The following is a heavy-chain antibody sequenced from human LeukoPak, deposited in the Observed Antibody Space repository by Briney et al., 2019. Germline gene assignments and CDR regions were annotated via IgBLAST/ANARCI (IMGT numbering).Heavy chain of an antibody. J-gene: IGHJ6*02. Sequence: NPSETLSLTCAVYGGSFSGYYWSWIRQPPGKGLEWIGEINHSGSTNYNPSLKSRVTISVDTSKNQFSLKLSSVTAADTAVYYCARSPYTYYDFWSGWRDYGMDVWGQGTTVTVPS. CDR1: GGSFSGYY. CDR2: INHSGST. CDR3: ARSPYTYYDFWSGWRDYGMDV. V-gene: IGHV4-34*01. D-gene: IGHD3-3*01.